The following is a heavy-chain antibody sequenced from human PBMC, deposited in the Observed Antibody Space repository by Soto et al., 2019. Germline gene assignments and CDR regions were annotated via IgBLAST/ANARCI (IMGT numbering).Heavy chain of an antibody. CDR2: IIPILGIA. D-gene: IGHD2-15*01. J-gene: IGHJ4*02. CDR3: GRVHVCGGSCYDAY. Sequence: QVQLVQSGAEVKKPGSSVKVSCKASGGTFSSYTISWVRQAPGQGLEWMGRIIPILGIANYAQKFQGRVTITGDKATSTAYRGRGGRRSENTAVYYWGRVHVCGGSCYDAYWGQGPLVTVSS. CDR1: GGTFSSYT. V-gene: IGHV1-69*02.